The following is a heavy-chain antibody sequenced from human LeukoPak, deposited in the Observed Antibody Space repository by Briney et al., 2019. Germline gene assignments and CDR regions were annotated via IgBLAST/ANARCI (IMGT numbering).Heavy chain of an antibody. CDR3: ARATDYYYYGMDV. Sequence: TGGSLRLSCAASGFTFSSYSMNWVRQAPGKGLEWASSISSSSSYIYYADSVKGRFTISRDNAKNSLYLQMNSLRAEDTAVYYCARATDYYYYGMDVWGQGTTVTVSS. CDR1: GFTFSSYS. J-gene: IGHJ6*02. V-gene: IGHV3-21*01. CDR2: ISSSSSYI.